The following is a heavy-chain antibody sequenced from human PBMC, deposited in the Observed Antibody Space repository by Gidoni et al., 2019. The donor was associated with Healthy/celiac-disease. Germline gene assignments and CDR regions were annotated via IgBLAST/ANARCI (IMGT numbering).Heavy chain of an antibody. CDR2: ISGSGGST. J-gene: IGHJ4*02. V-gene: IGHV3-23*01. Sequence: FSCSSYAMSWVRQAPGKGLEWVSAISGSGGSTYYADSVKGRFTISRDNSKNTLYLQMNSLRAEDTAVYYCAKTTGIAVAAPFDYWGQGTLVTVSS. D-gene: IGHD6-19*01. CDR1: FSCSSYA. CDR3: AKTTGIAVAAPFDY.